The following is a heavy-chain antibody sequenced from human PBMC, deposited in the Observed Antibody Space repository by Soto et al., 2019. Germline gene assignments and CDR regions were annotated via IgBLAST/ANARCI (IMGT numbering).Heavy chain of an antibody. J-gene: IGHJ4*02. V-gene: IGHV1-69*01. Sequence: QVQLVQSGAEVKKPGSSVKVSCKASGGTFSSYAISWVRQAPGQGLEWMGGIIPIFGTANYAQKFQGRVTITAEESTSTAYMELSSLRSEDTAVYYCSRGGLRRWGGMEMWQLGYWGQGTLVTVSS. CDR2: IIPIFGTA. CDR3: SRGGLRRWGGMEMWQLGY. CDR1: GGTFSSYA. D-gene: IGHD6-13*01.